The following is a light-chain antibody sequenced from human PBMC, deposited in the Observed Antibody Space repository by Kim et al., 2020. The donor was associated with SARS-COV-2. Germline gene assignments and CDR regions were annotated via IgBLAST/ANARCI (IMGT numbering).Light chain of an antibody. CDR1: QNIGTD. J-gene: IGKJ2*01. CDR3: QQSYRMRS. V-gene: IGKV1-39*01. Sequence: DIQMTQSPPSLSASVGDRVTITCRASQNIGTDLNWYRQKPGKAPDLLIYTASTLQDGVPSRFNGDGSGTHFTLTISSLQPEDSATYYCQQSYRMRSFGQGTKVDIK. CDR2: TAS.